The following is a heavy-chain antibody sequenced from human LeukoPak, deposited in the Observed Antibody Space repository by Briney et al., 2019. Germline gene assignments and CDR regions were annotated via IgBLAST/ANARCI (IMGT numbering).Heavy chain of an antibody. V-gene: IGHV4-4*09. D-gene: IGHD5-24*01. CDR1: GGSISSYY. Sequence: SETLSLTCTVSGGSISSYYWSWIRQPPGKGLEWIGYIYTSGSTNYNPSLKSRVTISVDTSKNQFSLKLSSVTAADTAVYYCARDGPRENWFDPWGQGTLVTVSS. CDR3: ARDGPRENWFDP. J-gene: IGHJ5*02. CDR2: IYTSGST.